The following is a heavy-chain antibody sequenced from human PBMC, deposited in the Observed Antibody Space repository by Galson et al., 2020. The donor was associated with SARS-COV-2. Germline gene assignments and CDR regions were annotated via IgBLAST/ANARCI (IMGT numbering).Heavy chain of an antibody. CDR3: VRHGAAAVNWFDT. CDR1: GFTFSRNA. CDR2: MSYDGTNE. Sequence: GGSLRLSCAASGFTFSRNAMHWVRQAPGKGLEWVSAMSYDGTNEYYADSVKGRFTISRDNSKNTLYLQMNSLRPEDTAVYYCVRHGAAAVNWFDTWGQGTLVTVSS. J-gene: IGHJ5*02. V-gene: IGHV3-30-3*01. D-gene: IGHD6-13*01.